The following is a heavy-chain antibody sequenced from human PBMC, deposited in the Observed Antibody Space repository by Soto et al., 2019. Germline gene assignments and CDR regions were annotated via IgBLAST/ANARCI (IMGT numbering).Heavy chain of an antibody. Sequence: ASVKVSCKASGYTFTSYAMHWVRQAPGQRLEWMGWINAGNGNTKYSQKFQGRVTITRDTSASTAYMELSSLRSEDTAVYYCARDREQWLVYYYYYGMDGWGQGTTVTVAS. D-gene: IGHD6-19*01. CDR1: GYTFTSYA. CDR2: INAGNGNT. CDR3: ARDREQWLVYYYYYGMDG. J-gene: IGHJ6*02. V-gene: IGHV1-3*01.